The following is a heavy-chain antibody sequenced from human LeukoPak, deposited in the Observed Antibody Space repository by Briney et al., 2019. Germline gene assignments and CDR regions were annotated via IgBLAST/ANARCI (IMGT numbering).Heavy chain of an antibody. CDR1: GGSISSYY. Sequence: SETLSLTCTVSGGSISSYYWSWIRQPPGKGLEWIGYIYYSGSTNYNPSLKSRVTISVDTSKNQFSLKLSSVTAADTAVYYCASNRGLWFGELLDAFDIWGQGTMVTVPS. D-gene: IGHD3-10*01. V-gene: IGHV4-59*01. CDR2: IYYSGST. CDR3: ASNRGLWFGELLDAFDI. J-gene: IGHJ3*02.